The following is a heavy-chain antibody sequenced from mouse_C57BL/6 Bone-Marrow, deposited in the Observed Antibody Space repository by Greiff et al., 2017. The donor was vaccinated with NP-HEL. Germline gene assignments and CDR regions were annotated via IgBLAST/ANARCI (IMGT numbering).Heavy chain of an antibody. CDR2: IYPRDGST. D-gene: IGHD1-1*01. J-gene: IGHJ4*01. CDR3: ARRDYGSSYGAMDY. CDR1: GYTFTDHT. Sequence: VQLQQSDAELVKPGASVKISCKVSGYTFTDHTIHWMKQRPEQGLEWIGYIYPRDGSTKNNEKFKGKATLTADKSSSTAYMQLNSLTSEDSAVYVCARRDYGSSYGAMDYWGQGTSVTVSS. V-gene: IGHV1-78*01.